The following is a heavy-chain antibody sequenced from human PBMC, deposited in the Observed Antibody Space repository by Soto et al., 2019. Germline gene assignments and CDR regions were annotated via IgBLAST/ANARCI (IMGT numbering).Heavy chain of an antibody. CDR1: GGSISSGGYY. J-gene: IGHJ5*02. D-gene: IGHD2-21*02. CDR3: ARDMSGCSSSDCYLSGWFDP. CDR2: IYQSGST. Sequence: SETLSLTCTVSGGSISSGGYYWSWIRQQPGKGLEWIGFIYQSGSTHYNPSLKSRVTISVDRSKNHFSLQLTSLTAADTAVYYCARDMSGCSSSDCYLSGWFDPWGPGTLVTVSS. V-gene: IGHV4-30-2*01.